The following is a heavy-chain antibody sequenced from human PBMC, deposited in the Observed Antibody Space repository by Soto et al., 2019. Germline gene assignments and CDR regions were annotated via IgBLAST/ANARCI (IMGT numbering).Heavy chain of an antibody. J-gene: IGHJ6*02. D-gene: IGHD3-9*01. V-gene: IGHV3-30*18. CDR2: ISYDGSNK. Sequence: QVQLVESGGGVVQPGRSLRLSCAASGFTVSSYGMHWIRQAPGKGLEWVAVISYDGSNKYYADSVKGRFTISRDNSKNTLYLQMNSLRAEDTAVYYCAKEGSDYDILTGSGYYGMDVWGQGTTVTVSS. CDR1: GFTVSSYG. CDR3: AKEGSDYDILTGSGYYGMDV.